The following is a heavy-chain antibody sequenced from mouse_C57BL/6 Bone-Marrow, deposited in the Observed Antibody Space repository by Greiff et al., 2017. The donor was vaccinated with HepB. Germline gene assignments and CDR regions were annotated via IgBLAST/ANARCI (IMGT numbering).Heavy chain of an antibody. CDR3: AMSVTRAY. CDR1: GYTFTSYW. D-gene: IGHD2-13*01. Sequence: VQLQQPGAELVQPGASVKLSCKASGYTFTSYWMQWVQQRPGQGLEWIGEIDPSDSYTNYNQKFKGEATLTVDTSSSTAYMHLSSLTSEDSAVYYCAMSVTRAYWGQGTLVTVSA. J-gene: IGHJ3*01. V-gene: IGHV1-50*01. CDR2: IDPSDSYT.